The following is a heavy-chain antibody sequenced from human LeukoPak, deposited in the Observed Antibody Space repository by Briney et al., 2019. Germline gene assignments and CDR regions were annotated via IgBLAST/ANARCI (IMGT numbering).Heavy chain of an antibody. Sequence: SEPLSLTCAVYGGSFSGYYWSWIRQPPGKGLEWIGEIYHSGSTNYNPSLKSRVTISVDKSKNQFSLKLSSVTAADTAVYYCARGATYYDFWSGYLSDAFDIWGQGTMVTVSS. D-gene: IGHD3-3*01. CDR3: ARGATYYDFWSGYLSDAFDI. V-gene: IGHV4-34*01. CDR1: GGSFSGYY. J-gene: IGHJ3*02. CDR2: IYHSGST.